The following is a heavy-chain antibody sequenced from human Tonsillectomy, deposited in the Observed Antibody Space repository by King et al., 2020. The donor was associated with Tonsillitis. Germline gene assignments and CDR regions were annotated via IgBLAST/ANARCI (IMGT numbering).Heavy chain of an antibody. CDR2: ISDSGFSS. CDR3: AKDEAYSHGYRGKYFDS. D-gene: IGHD5-18*01. Sequence: VQLVESGGGLVQPGGSLRLSCAASGFTFSSYGMNWVRQAPGKGLQWVSTISDSGFSSNHADSVKGRFTISRDNSTNTVYLQMDSLRAEDTAVHYCAKDEAYSHGYRGKYFDSWGQGTLVTVSS. J-gene: IGHJ4*02. V-gene: IGHV3-23*04. CDR1: GFTFSSYG.